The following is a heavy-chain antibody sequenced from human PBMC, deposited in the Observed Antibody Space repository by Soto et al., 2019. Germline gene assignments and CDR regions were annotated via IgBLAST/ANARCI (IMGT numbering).Heavy chain of an antibody. Sequence: EVQLVESGGGLVQPGGSLRLSCAASGFTFSDYWMHWVRQVPGEGLVWVSRIKTDGSSATYADSVKGRFTISRDNAKNTLHLEMNSLRVEDTAVYYCARRPERGGFNVNHGMDVWGQGTTVTVS. CDR1: GFTFSDYW. CDR3: ARRPERGGFNVNHGMDV. V-gene: IGHV3-74*01. J-gene: IGHJ6*02. CDR2: IKTDGSSA. D-gene: IGHD3-10*01.